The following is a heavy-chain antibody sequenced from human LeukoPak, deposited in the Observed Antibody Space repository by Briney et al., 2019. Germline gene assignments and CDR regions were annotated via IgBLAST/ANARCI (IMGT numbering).Heavy chain of an antibody. V-gene: IGHV2-70*11. Sequence: ESGPALVKPTQTLTLTCTFSGFSLSTRGMCVSWIRQPPGKALEWLARIGWDDDKYYSTSLQTRLTISKDTSKSQVVLTMTNMDPVDTATYYCTRTKTPENWFDPWGQGTLVTVSS. D-gene: IGHD1-14*01. CDR1: GFSLSTRGMC. CDR2: IGWDDDK. J-gene: IGHJ5*02. CDR3: TRTKTPENWFDP.